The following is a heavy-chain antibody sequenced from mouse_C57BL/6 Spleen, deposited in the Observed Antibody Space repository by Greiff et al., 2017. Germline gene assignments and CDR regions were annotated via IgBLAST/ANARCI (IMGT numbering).Heavy chain of an antibody. CDR2: ISGGGGNT. J-gene: IGHJ2*01. V-gene: IGHV5-9*01. CDR1: GFTFSSYT. D-gene: IGHD5-5*01. CDR3: ARQRYLFDY. Sequence: EVQVVESGGGLVKPGGSLKLSCAASGFTFSSYTMSWVRQTPEKRLEWVATISGGGGNTYYPDSVKGRFTISRDNAKNTLYLQMSSLRSEDTALYYCARQRYLFDYWGQGTTLTVSS.